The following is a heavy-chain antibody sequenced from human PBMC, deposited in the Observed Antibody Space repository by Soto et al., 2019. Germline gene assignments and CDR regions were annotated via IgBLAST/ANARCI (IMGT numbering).Heavy chain of an antibody. V-gene: IGHV1-58*02. CDR1: GFTFTSSA. CDR3: AAVCSSTSCYGGRG. CDR2: IVVGSGNT. Sequence: SVKVSCKASGFTFTSSAMQWVRQARGQRLEWIGWIVVGSGNTNYAQKFQERVTITRDMSTSTAYMELSSLSSEDTAVYYCAAVCSSTSCYGGRGWGQGTMVTVSS. J-gene: IGHJ3*01. D-gene: IGHD2-2*01.